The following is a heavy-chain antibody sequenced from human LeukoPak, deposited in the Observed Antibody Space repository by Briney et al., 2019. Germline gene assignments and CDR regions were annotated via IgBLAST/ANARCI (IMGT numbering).Heavy chain of an antibody. D-gene: IGHD6-19*01. J-gene: IGHJ6*02. Sequence: GGSLRLSCAASGFTFSSYAMHWVRQAPGKGLEWVAVISYDGSNKYYADSVKGRFTISRDNSKNTLYLQMNSLRAEDTAVYYCARALASVAGTSYYYYSMDVWGQGTTVTVSS. CDR3: ARALASVAGTSYYYYSMDV. CDR2: ISYDGSNK. V-gene: IGHV3-30-3*01. CDR1: GFTFSSYA.